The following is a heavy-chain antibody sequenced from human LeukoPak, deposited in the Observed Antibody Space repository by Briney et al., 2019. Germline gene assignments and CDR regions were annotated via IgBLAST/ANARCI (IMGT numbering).Heavy chain of an antibody. Sequence: ASVKVSCKASGYTFTGYYMHWVRQAPGQGLEWMGWINPNSGGTNYAQKFQGRVTMTRDTSISTASMELRSLRSEDTAVYYCARVTLIYDSRGYSRDYFDYWGQGTLVTVSS. V-gene: IGHV1-2*02. D-gene: IGHD3-22*01. J-gene: IGHJ4*02. CDR1: GYTFTGYY. CDR2: INPNSGGT. CDR3: ARVTLIYDSRGYSRDYFDY.